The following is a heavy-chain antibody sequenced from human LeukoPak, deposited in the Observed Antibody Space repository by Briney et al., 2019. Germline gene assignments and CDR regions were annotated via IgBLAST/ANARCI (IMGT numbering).Heavy chain of an antibody. CDR1: GFTFSSYS. V-gene: IGHV3-21*01. Sequence: GGSLRLSCAASGFTFSSYSMNWVRQAPGKGLEWVSSISSSSSYIHYADSMKGRFTISRDNAKNSLYLQMNSLRAEDTAVYYCARDPYSGLFDYWGQGTLITVSS. CDR3: ARDPYSGLFDY. CDR2: ISSSSSYI. D-gene: IGHD4-11*01. J-gene: IGHJ4*02.